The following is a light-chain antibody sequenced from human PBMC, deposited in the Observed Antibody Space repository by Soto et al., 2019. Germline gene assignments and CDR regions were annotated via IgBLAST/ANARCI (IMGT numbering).Light chain of an antibody. CDR3: MQTLQTRT. CDR1: QSLLQSNGYIY. J-gene: IGKJ1*01. CDR2: LGS. Sequence: EIVMTQSPLYLPVTPGEPASISCRSSQSLLQSNGYIYLDWYLQKPGQSPQLLIYLGSTRSSGVPDRFSGSGSGTDFTLKISRVEAEDVGIYYCMQTLQTRTFGQGTKV. V-gene: IGKV2-28*01.